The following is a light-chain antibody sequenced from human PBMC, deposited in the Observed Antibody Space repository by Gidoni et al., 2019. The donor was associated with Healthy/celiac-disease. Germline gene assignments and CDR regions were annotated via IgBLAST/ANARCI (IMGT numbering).Light chain of an antibody. Sequence: DIQMTQSPSTLSASVGDRVTITCRASQSISSWLAWYQQKPGKAPKLLIYKASRFSGSGSGTEFTLTISSLQPDDFATYYCQQYNSYPLTFGQRTKLEIK. V-gene: IGKV1-5*03. J-gene: IGKJ2*01. CDR3: QQYNSYPLT. CDR1: QSISSW. CDR2: KA.